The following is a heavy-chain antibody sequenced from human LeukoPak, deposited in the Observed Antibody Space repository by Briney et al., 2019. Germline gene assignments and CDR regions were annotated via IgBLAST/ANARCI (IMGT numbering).Heavy chain of an antibody. CDR1: GFTFSSYA. CDR3: AYNTASYEFGELMDAFDI. J-gene: IGHJ3*02. V-gene: IGHV3-23*01. D-gene: IGHD3-10*01. CDR2: ISGSGGST. Sequence: GGSLRLSCAASGFTFSSYAMSWVRQAPGKGLEWVSAISGSGGSTYYADSVKGRFTISRDNSKNTLYLQMNSLRAEDTAVYYCAYNTASYEFGELMDAFDIWGQGTMVTVSS.